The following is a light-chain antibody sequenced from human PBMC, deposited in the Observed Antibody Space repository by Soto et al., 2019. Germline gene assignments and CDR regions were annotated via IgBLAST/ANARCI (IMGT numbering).Light chain of an antibody. CDR1: SSDVGGYNY. J-gene: IGLJ2*01. CDR3: SSYAGSNFVV. Sequence: QSALTQPPSASGSPGQSVTISCTGTSSDVGGYNYVSWYQQHPGKAPKLMIYEVPKRPSGVPDRFSGSKSDNTASLTVSGLQAEDEADYYCSSYAGSNFVVFGGGTKLTVL. V-gene: IGLV2-8*01. CDR2: EVP.